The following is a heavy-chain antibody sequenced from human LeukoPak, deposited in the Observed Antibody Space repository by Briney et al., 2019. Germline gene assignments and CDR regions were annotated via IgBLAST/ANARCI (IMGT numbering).Heavy chain of an antibody. D-gene: IGHD4-17*01. V-gene: IGHV3-30*14. Sequence: PGGSLRLSCAASGFTFSSYAMHWVRQAPGKGLEWVAVISYDGSNKYYADSVKGRFTISRDNSKNTVYLQMNNLRGEDTAMYYCVREFYGPWGQGTLVTVSS. CDR3: VREFYGP. J-gene: IGHJ5*02. CDR2: ISYDGSNK. CDR1: GFTFSSYA.